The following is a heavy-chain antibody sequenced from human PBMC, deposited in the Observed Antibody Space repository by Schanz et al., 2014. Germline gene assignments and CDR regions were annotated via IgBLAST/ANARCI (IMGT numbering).Heavy chain of an antibody. CDR3: ARGTRVRTTDFWSGLYYFDY. V-gene: IGHV1-46*01. Sequence: QVQLVQSGAEVKKPGASVKVSCKASGYTFTSYYMYWVRQAPGQGLEWMGVINPSGGSTIYAQKFQGRVTMPRDTSTSTVYMELSSLRSEDTAVYYCARGTRVRTTDFWSGLYYFDYWGQGTLVTVSS. J-gene: IGHJ4*02. CDR2: INPSGGST. D-gene: IGHD3-3*01. CDR1: GYTFTSYY.